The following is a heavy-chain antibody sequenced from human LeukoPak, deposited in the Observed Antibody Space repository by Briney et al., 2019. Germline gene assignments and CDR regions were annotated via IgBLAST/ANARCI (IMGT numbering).Heavy chain of an antibody. CDR1: GFTFSSYS. CDR3: AREPPTYNWNDDVDY. Sequence: GGSLRLSCAASGFTFSSYSMNWVRQAPGKGLEWVSSISSSSSYIYYADSVKGRFTISRDNAKNSLYLQMNSLRAEDTAVYYCAREPPTYNWNDDVDYWGQGTLVTVSS. J-gene: IGHJ4*02. V-gene: IGHV3-21*01. CDR2: ISSSSSYI. D-gene: IGHD1-1*01.